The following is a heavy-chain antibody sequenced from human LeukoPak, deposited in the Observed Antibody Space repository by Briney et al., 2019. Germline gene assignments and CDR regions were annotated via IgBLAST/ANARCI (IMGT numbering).Heavy chain of an antibody. V-gene: IGHV2-5*02. Sequence: SGLTLVNPTQTLTLTCTFSGFSLSTGGMGVGWIRQPPGKALEWLGFIFWDDNEHYSPSLKNRLTITKDTSKNQVILTMTNMNPVDTATYYCSHRHNLGVTGPVVTFDSWGQGTLVTVSS. CDR2: IFWDDNE. D-gene: IGHD2-21*02. CDR3: SHRHNLGVTGPVVTFDS. CDR1: GFSLSTGGMG. J-gene: IGHJ5*01.